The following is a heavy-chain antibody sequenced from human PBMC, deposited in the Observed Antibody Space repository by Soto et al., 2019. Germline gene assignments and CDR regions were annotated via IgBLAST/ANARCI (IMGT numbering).Heavy chain of an antibody. Sequence: RRSRTCPVSGGSIWSGDCYWSWLRQPPGKGLEWIGYIYYSGSTYYNPSLKSRVTISLDTSKNQFSLNLSSVTAADTAVYYCARTHYSDRSGADYWGQGTLVTVYS. CDR1: GGSIWSGDCY. CDR2: IYYSGST. J-gene: IGHJ4*02. CDR3: ARTHYSDRSGADY. V-gene: IGHV4-30-4*01. D-gene: IGHD3-22*01.